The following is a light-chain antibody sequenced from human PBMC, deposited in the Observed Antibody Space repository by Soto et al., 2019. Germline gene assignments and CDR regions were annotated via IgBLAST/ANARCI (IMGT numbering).Light chain of an antibody. J-gene: IGKJ1*01. Sequence: DIQMTQSPSTLSASVGDRVTITCRASQTITRWIAWYQQKPGKAPKLLIYDASTLESGVPSRFSGSRSGTEFTLTISSLQPDDFATYYCQQYNSYSRTFGQGTKVDIK. CDR2: DAS. CDR1: QTITRW. CDR3: QQYNSYSRT. V-gene: IGKV1-5*01.